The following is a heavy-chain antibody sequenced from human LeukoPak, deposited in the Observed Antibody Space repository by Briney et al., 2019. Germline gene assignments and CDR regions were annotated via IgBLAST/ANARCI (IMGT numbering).Heavy chain of an antibody. J-gene: IGHJ4*02. Sequence: SETLSLTCAVYGGSFSGYYWSWIRQPPGKGLEWIGEINHSGSTNYNPSLKSRVTISVDTSKNQFSLKLSSVTAADTAVYYCARGGRVVPATWGQGTLVTVSS. CDR2: INHSGST. V-gene: IGHV4-34*01. CDR3: ARGGRVVPAT. CDR1: GGSFSGYY. D-gene: IGHD2-2*01.